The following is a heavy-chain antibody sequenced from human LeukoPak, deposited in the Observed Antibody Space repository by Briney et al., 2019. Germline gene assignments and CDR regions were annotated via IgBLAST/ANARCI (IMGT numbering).Heavy chain of an antibody. Sequence: SETLSLTCTVSGGSISSYYWSWIRQPPGKGLEWIGYIYYTGSTNYNPSLRSRVTISVDTSKNQFSLKLSSVTAADTAVYYCTRSHYSGSYYNLNDYWGQGTLVTVSS. D-gene: IGHD3-10*01. V-gene: IGHV4-59*01. CDR1: GGSISSYY. CDR3: TRSHYSGSYYNLNDY. J-gene: IGHJ4*02. CDR2: IYYTGST.